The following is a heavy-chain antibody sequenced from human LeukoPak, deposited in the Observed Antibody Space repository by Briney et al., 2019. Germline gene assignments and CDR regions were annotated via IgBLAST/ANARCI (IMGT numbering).Heavy chain of an antibody. CDR1: EFTSRCYE. D-gene: IGHD1-1*01. Sequence: PGGSLRLSCAASEFTSRCYEMNWVRQAPGKGLEWVSYISTSGSTIYYADSVKGRFTISRDNAKNSLYLQMNSLRADDTGVYYCARTEKNWNYFDNWGQGSLVTVSS. CDR3: ARTEKNWNYFDN. CDR2: ISTSGSTI. J-gene: IGHJ4*02. V-gene: IGHV3-48*03.